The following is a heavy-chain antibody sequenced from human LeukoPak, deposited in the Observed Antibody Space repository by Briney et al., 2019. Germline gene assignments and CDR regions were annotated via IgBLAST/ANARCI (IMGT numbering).Heavy chain of an antibody. CDR1: GYTFTSYG. CDR3: ARASRDAPSHWFY. J-gene: IGHJ4*02. V-gene: IGHV1-18*04. CDR2: ISADNGNT. D-gene: IGHD2-8*01. Sequence: ASVKVSCKASGYTFTSYGITWVRQAPGQGLEWMGWISADNGNTDYAQKLQGRVTMTTDTSTSTAYMDLRSLRSDDTAVYFCARASRDAPSHWFYWGQGTLVTVSS.